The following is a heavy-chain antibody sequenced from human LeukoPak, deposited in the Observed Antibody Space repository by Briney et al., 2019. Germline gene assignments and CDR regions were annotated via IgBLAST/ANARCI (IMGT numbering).Heavy chain of an antibody. D-gene: IGHD7-27*01. CDR2: INPSGGST. CDR3: ARCPMGWGSLDYFDY. J-gene: IGHJ4*02. Sequence: ASVKVSCKASGYTFTSYGISWVRQAPGQGLEWMGIINPSGGSTSYAQKFQGRVTMTRDTSTSTVYMELSSLRSEDTAVYYCARCPMGWGSLDYFDYWGQGTLVTVSS. CDR1: GYTFTSYG. V-gene: IGHV1-46*01.